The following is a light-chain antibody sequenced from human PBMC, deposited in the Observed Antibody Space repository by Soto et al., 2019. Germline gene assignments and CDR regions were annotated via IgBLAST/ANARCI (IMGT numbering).Light chain of an antibody. V-gene: IGKV3-20*01. Sequence: EIVLTQSPGTLSLSPGERATLSCRASQSISANYLAWYQQKPGQAPRLLIYGTSNRAIGIPDRFIGSGAWTNFTLTTSRREPEDFSVDYCQQYRSPPPWTFGQGTKVEIK. CDR1: QSISANY. J-gene: IGKJ1*01. CDR3: QQYRSPPPWT. CDR2: GTS.